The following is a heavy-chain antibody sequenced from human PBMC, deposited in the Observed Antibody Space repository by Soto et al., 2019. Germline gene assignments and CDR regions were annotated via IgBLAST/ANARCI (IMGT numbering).Heavy chain of an antibody. Sequence: QVQLQQWGAGLLKPSETLSLTCAVYGGSFSGYYWTWIRQPPGTGLEWMGEINHSGSTNYNPSLKSRVTISVDTSKNQFSLKLTSVTAADTAVYYCARDKITGRFDYWGQGTLVTVSS. D-gene: IGHD2-8*02. CDR2: INHSGST. J-gene: IGHJ4*02. V-gene: IGHV4-34*01. CDR1: GGSFSGYY. CDR3: ARDKITGRFDY.